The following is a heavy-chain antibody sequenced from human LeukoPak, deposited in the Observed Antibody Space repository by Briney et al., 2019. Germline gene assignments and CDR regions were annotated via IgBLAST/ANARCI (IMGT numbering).Heavy chain of an antibody. V-gene: IGHV3-48*03. D-gene: IGHD3-16*01. CDR1: GFTFSSYE. Sequence: PGGSLRLSCAASGFTFSSYEMNWVRQAPGKGLEWVSYISSSGSTIYYADSVEGRFTISRDNAKNTLYLQMNSLRAEDTAVYYCARVNVCPRCHFDYWGQGTLVTVSS. CDR3: ARVNVCPRCHFDY. J-gene: IGHJ4*02. CDR2: ISSSGSTI.